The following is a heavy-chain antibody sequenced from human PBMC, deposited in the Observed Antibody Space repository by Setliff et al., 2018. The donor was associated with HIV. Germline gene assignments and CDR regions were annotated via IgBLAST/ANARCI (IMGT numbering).Heavy chain of an antibody. D-gene: IGHD2-15*01. CDR3: ARDGCDGNKCYLYNWFDP. CDR1: GYTFSSHS. Sequence: ASVKVSCKASGYTFSSHSIHWVRQAPGQGLEWMGWINAGNGNTKYSQKFQRRSTITRDTSASTVFMELSSLTSEDTAVYYCARDGCDGNKCYLYNWFDPWGQGPLVTVSS. CDR2: INAGNGNT. J-gene: IGHJ5*02. V-gene: IGHV1-3*01.